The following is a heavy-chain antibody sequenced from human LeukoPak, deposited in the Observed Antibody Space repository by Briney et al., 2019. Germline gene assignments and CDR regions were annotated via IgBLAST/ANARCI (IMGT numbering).Heavy chain of an antibody. Sequence: PGGSLRLSCAVSGFTFSSYWMSWVRQAPGKGLEWLANIKQDGSEKYYVDSVKGRFTISRDNAKNSLYLQMNSLRAEDTAVYYCARETHGDYMDVWGKGTTVTVSS. V-gene: IGHV3-7*01. J-gene: IGHJ6*03. CDR1: GFTFSSYW. CDR2: IKQDGSEK. D-gene: IGHD3-10*01. CDR3: ARETHGDYMDV.